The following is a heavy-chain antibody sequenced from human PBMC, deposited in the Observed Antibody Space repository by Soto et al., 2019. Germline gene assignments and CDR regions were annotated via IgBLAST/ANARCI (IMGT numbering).Heavy chain of an antibody. CDR1: GYTFTRYG. J-gene: IGHJ6*02. Sequence: ASVKVSCKASGYTFTRYGISWVRQAPGQGLEWMGWISAYNGNTNYAQKLQGRVTMTTDTSTSTAYMELRSLRSDDTAVYYCAREGAAAGTYYGMDVWGQGTTVTVSS. CDR3: AREGAAAGTYYGMDV. CDR2: ISAYNGNT. V-gene: IGHV1-18*01. D-gene: IGHD6-13*01.